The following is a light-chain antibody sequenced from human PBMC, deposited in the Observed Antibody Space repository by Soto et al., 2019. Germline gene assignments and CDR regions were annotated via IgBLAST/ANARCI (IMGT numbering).Light chain of an antibody. V-gene: IGKV3-20*01. CDR3: QQYDIPPWT. J-gene: IGKJ1*01. CDR2: DWS. Sequence: ELALTLSPPTLPLSPGESATLSCRASQSLSSNFLAWYQQKPGQAPRLLICDWSTRATGFPDRFSGSGSGTVFPLNIIRLEPEDFAVYYCQQYDIPPWTFGQGTMGDIK. CDR1: QSLSSNF.